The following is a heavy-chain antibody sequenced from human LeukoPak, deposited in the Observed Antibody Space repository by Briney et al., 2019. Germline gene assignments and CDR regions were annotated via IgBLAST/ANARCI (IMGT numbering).Heavy chain of an antibody. Sequence: SQTLSLTCTVSGGSISSGSYYWSWIRQPAGKGLEWIGRIYTSGSTNYNPSLKSRVTISVDTSKNQFSLKLSSVTAADTAVYYCARDKGHGSGPTKPGPRWGNAFDIWGQGTMVTVSS. CDR3: ARDKGHGSGPTKPGPRWGNAFDI. V-gene: IGHV4-61*02. D-gene: IGHD3-10*01. J-gene: IGHJ3*02. CDR1: GGSISSGSYY. CDR2: IYTSGST.